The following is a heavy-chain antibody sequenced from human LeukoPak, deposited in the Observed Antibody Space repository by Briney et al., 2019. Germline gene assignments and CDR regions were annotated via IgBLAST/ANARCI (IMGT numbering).Heavy chain of an antibody. V-gene: IGHV4-59*01. CDR3: ARGGYSGYDLGTAFDI. CDR2: IYYSGST. J-gene: IGHJ3*02. D-gene: IGHD5-12*01. CDR1: GGSISSYY. Sequence: PSETLSLTCTVSGGSISSYYWSWIRQPPGKGLEWIGYIYYSGSTNYNPSLKSRVTISVDTSKNQFSLKLSSVTAADTAVYYCARGGYSGYDLGTAFDIWGQGTMVTVSS.